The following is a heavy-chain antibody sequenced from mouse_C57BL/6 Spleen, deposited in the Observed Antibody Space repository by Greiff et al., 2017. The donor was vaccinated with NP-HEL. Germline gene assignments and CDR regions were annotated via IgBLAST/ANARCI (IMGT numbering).Heavy chain of an antibody. V-gene: IGHV1-55*01. Sequence: QVQLQQSGAELVKPGASVKMSCKASGYTFTSYWITWVKQRPGQGLEWIGDIYPGSGSTNYNEKFKGKATLTVDTSSSTAYMQLSSLTSEDSAVYFCARNSNYVDYAMDYWGQGTSVTVSS. CDR2: IYPGSGST. J-gene: IGHJ4*01. D-gene: IGHD2-5*01. CDR3: ARNSNYVDYAMDY. CDR1: GYTFTSYW.